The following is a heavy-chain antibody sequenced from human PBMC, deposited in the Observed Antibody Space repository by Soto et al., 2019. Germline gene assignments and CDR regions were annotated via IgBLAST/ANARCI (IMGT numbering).Heavy chain of an antibody. CDR3: YKCWNWLDVLLDL. J-gene: IGHJ4*01. CDR2: SSTSGRST. V-gene: IGHV3-23*01. D-gene: IGHD6-19*01. CDR1: GIDFSNYA. Sequence: GVSLRLSCVVSGIDFSNYAMTWVRQAPGKGLEWVAISSTSGRSTYHADSVRGRFTISRDNSKNTLYLHMTNLRAEDTAVYCFYKCWNWLDVLLDLCGQGSPVTVSS.